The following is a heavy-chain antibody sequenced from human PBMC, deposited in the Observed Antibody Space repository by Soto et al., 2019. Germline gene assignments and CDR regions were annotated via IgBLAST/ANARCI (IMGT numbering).Heavy chain of an antibody. Sequence: ASVKVSCKASGYTFTSYDINWVRQATGQGLEWMGWMNPNSGNTGYAQKFQGRVTMTRNTSISTAYMELSSLRSEDTAVYYCARVFRYYDILTGRFPYYYYGMDVWGQGTTVTVSS. CDR3: ARVFRYYDILTGRFPYYYYGMDV. CDR1: GYTFTSYD. V-gene: IGHV1-8*01. D-gene: IGHD3-9*01. J-gene: IGHJ6*02. CDR2: MNPNSGNT.